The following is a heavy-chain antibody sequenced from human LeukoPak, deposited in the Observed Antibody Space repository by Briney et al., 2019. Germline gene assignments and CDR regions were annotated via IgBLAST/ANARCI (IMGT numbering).Heavy chain of an antibody. V-gene: IGHV3-21*01. Sequence: GGSLRLSCAASGFTFSSYSMNWVRQAPGKGLEWVSSISSSSYIYYADSVKGRFTISRDNAKNSLYLQMNSLRAEDTAVYYCARDYYDSSGYLGLRDAFDIWGQGTMVTVSS. J-gene: IGHJ3*02. CDR2: ISSSSYI. D-gene: IGHD3-22*01. CDR3: ARDYYDSSGYLGLRDAFDI. CDR1: GFTFSSYS.